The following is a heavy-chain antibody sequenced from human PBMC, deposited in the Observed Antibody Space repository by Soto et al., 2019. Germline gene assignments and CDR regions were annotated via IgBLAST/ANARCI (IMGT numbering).Heavy chain of an antibody. CDR3: AHSAKWLDYFDY. Sequence: QITLKESGPTLVKPTQTLTLTCTFSGFSLSTNGVGVGWIRQPPGKALEWLALIFWDDDKKYSPSLMSRLTITKDTSKNQVVLTMTNMDTVDTAKSYCAHSAKWLDYFDYWGQGTLVTVSS. CDR1: GFSLSTNGVG. V-gene: IGHV2-5*02. J-gene: IGHJ4*02. D-gene: IGHD6-19*01. CDR2: IFWDDDK.